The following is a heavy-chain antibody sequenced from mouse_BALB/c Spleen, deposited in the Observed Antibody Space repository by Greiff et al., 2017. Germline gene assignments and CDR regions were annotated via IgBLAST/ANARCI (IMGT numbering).Heavy chain of an antibody. Sequence: EVQRVESGPGLVKPSQSLSLTCTVTGYSITSDYAWNWIRQFPGNKLEWMGYISYSGSTSYNPSLKSRISITRDTSKNQFFLQLNSVTTEDTATYYCARGGVVAPYYAMDYWGQGTSVTVSS. CDR2: ISYSGST. J-gene: IGHJ4*01. V-gene: IGHV3-2*02. CDR3: ARGGVVAPYYAMDY. D-gene: IGHD1-1*01. CDR1: GYSITSDYA.